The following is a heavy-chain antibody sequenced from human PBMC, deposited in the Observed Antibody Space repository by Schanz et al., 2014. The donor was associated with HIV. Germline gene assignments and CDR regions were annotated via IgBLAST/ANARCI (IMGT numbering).Heavy chain of an antibody. V-gene: IGHV3-9*01. CDR3: AKVARWDYYGMDV. CDR2: ISWNSGSR. CDR1: GFTFDDYG. J-gene: IGHJ6*02. Sequence: EVQLVESGGGLVQPGRSLRLSCAASGFTFDDYGMHWVRQAPGKGLEWVSGISWNSGSRGHADSVKGRFTISRDNAKNSLYLQMSSLRAEDTAVYYCAKVARWDYYGMDVWGQGTTVTVS.